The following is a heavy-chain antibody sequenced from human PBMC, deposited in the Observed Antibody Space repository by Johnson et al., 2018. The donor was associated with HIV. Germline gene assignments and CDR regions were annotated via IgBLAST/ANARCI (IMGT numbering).Heavy chain of an antibody. CDR3: AKALGGYAFDI. CDR1: GFTFSSYA. Sequence: QVQLVESGGGVVQPGRSLRLSCAASGFTFSSYAMHWVRQAPGNGLEWVAVISYDGSNKYYEDSVKGRFTISRDNSKNTLYLQMDSLRPEDTAVYYCAKALGGYAFDIWGQGTMVTVSS. CDR2: ISYDGSNK. J-gene: IGHJ3*02. D-gene: IGHD3-3*01. V-gene: IGHV3-30-3*01.